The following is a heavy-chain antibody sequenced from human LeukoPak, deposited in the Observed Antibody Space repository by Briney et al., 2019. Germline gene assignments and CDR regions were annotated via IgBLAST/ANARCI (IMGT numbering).Heavy chain of an antibody. CDR1: GFIFSSYV. Sequence: PGGSLRLSCAVSGFIFSSYVMSWVRQAPGKGLEWVSVSGSGGSTYYADSVKGRLTISRDNSKNTLYLQMNSLRAEDTAVYYCAKGDYSGSYYFDYWGQGTLVTVSS. CDR2: SGSGGST. J-gene: IGHJ4*02. V-gene: IGHV3-23*01. CDR3: AKGDYSGSYYFDY. D-gene: IGHD1-26*01.